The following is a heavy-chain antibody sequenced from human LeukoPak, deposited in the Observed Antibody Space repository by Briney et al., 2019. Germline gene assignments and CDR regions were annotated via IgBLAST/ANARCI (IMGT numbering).Heavy chain of an antibody. CDR3: ARDRAYYYGSGSYYKYGNHWFDP. J-gene: IGHJ5*02. Sequence: GASVKVSCKASGYTFTSYGISWVRQAPGQGLEWMGWISAYNGNTSYAQKFQGRVTMTRDTSTSTVYMELSSLRSEDTAVYYCARDRAYYYGSGSYYKYGNHWFDPWGQGTLVTVSS. CDR1: GYTFTSYG. D-gene: IGHD3-10*01. V-gene: IGHV1-18*01. CDR2: ISAYNGNT.